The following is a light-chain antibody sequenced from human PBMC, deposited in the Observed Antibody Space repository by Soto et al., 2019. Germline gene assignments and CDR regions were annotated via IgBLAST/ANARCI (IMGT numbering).Light chain of an antibody. J-gene: IGKJ1*01. CDR1: HSVSSRS. Sequence: IVLTQSPSTLSLSPGERATLSCRARHSVSSRSLAWYQQRPGHAPSLRIDGASSSATGSPDRFSGSGSGTDFTLTNSSLEPQDVPVYYCQQCGSSSWTFGQGTKVDIK. CDR2: GAS. V-gene: IGKV3-20*01. CDR3: QQCGSSSWT.